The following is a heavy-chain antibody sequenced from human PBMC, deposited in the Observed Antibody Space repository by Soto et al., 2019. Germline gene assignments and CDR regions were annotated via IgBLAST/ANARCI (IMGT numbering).Heavy chain of an antibody. D-gene: IGHD2-15*01. V-gene: IGHV4-31*03. J-gene: IGHJ6*02. CDR3: ARDPRWSHYFYYYGMDV. Sequence: PSETLSLTCTVSGGSISSGGYYWSWIRQHPGKGLEWIGYIYYSGSTYYNPSLKSRVTISVDTSKNQFSLKLSSVTAADTAVYYCARDPRWSHYFYYYGMDVLGQGTTVTVSS. CDR2: IYYSGST. CDR1: GGSISSGGYY.